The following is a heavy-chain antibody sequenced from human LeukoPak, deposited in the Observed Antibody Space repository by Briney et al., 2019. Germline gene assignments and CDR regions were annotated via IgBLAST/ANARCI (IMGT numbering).Heavy chain of an antibody. CDR1: GDSVSSNSAA. CDR2: TYYRSKWYN. J-gene: IGHJ3*02. D-gene: IGHD1-26*01. Sequence: SQTLSLTCAISGDSVSSNSAAWNWIRQSPSRGLEWLGRTYYRSKWYNDYAVSVKSRITINPDTSKNQFSLQLNSVTPEDTAVYYCARGSWDYSGSSDAFDIWGQGTMVTVSS. V-gene: IGHV6-1*01. CDR3: ARGSWDYSGSSDAFDI.